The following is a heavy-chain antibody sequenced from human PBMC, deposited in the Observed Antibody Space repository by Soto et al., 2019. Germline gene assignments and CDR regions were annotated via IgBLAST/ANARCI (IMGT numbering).Heavy chain of an antibody. V-gene: IGHV3-7*01. D-gene: IGHD2-21*02. CDR2: IRQDGGEQ. CDR3: ASEFGDQLKFFDY. Sequence: GSLGLACAASGFTFSAYWMSGVRQAPGKGLEWVANIRQDGGEQNSVDSVKGRFTVSRDNAKNSVYLQMNGLRAEDTAVYYCASEFGDQLKFFDYWGQGTLVTVYS. CDR1: GFTFSAYW. J-gene: IGHJ4*02.